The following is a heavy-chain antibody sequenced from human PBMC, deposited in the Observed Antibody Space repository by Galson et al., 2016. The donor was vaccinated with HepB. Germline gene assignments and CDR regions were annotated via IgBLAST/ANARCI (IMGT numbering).Heavy chain of an antibody. CDR3: AIDPSQWHDLLFGN. CDR1: GFTFDKYG. CDR2: ICGRCGDM. D-gene: IGHD6-19*01. J-gene: IGHJ4*02. V-gene: IGHV3-23*01. Sequence: SLRLSCAASGFTFDKYGMTWFRQAPGKGLEWVSTICGRCGDMDYADSVEGRFTISRDDSKNTLYLHINSLRVEDTAIYYCAIDPSQWHDLLFGNWAQGTLVTVSA.